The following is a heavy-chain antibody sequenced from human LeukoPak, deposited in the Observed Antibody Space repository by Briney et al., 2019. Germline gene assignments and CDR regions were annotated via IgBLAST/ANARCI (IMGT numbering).Heavy chain of an antibody. D-gene: IGHD3-22*01. Sequence: ASVKVSCKASGYTFTSYGISWVRQAPGQGLEWMGWINPNSGGRNYAQKFQGRVTMTSDTSISTAYMELSRLRSADTAVYYCARETYYYENSAYFPNRELDYWGQGTLVTVSS. CDR1: GYTFTSYG. CDR2: INPNSGGR. CDR3: ARETYYYENSAYFPNRELDY. V-gene: IGHV1-2*02. J-gene: IGHJ4*02.